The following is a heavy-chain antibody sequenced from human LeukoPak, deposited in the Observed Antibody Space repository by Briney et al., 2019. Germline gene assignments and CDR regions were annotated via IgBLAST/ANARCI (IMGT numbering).Heavy chain of an antibody. CDR2: ISYDGSNK. CDR3: ARDAVAAAGFY. D-gene: IGHD6-13*01. V-gene: IGHV3-30*04. CDR1: GFTFSSYA. J-gene: IGHJ4*02. Sequence: TGGSLRLSCAASGFTFSSYAMHWVREAPGKGVGRGAVISYDGSNKYYADSMNGRITISRDNTKSTLYLQMDRLRAEDTAVYYCARDAVAAAGFYWGQGTLVTVSS.